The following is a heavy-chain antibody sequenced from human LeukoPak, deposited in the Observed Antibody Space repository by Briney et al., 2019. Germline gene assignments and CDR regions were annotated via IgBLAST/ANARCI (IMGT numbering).Heavy chain of an antibody. CDR3: AKDLGRCGGDCYSPWDY. V-gene: IGHV1-58*02. CDR2: IVVGSGNT. D-gene: IGHD2-21*01. J-gene: IGHJ4*02. Sequence: GTSVKVSCKASGFTFTSSAMQWVRQARGQRLEWIGWIVVGSGNTNYAQKFQERVTITRDMSTSTAYMELSSLRSEDTAVYYCAKDLGRCGGDCYSPWDYWGQGTLVTVSS. CDR1: GFTFTSSA.